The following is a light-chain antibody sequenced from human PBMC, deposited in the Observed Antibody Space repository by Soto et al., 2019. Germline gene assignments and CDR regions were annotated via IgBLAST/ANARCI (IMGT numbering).Light chain of an antibody. J-gene: IGLJ1*01. CDR2: DVS. Sequence: VLTQPRSVSGSPGQSVTISCTGTSSDVGGYNYVSWYQQHPGKAPKLMIYDVSKRPSGVPDRFSGSKSGNTASLTISGLQAEDEADYYCCSYAGSYTFGGYVFGTGTKVTVL. V-gene: IGLV2-11*01. CDR3: CSYAGSYTFGGYV. CDR1: SSDVGGYNY.